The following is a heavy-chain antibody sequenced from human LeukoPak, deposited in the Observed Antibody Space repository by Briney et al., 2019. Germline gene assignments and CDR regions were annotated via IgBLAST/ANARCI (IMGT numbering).Heavy chain of an antibody. CDR3: ERDVRYCGSTSCRLNWFDP. CDR2: INPSGCST. V-gene: IGHV1-46*01. Sequence: AAVTVSFMASGYTFTTYYMHWLRQAPGQGLEWMGIINPSGCSTSYAQKFQGRVTMTRDTSTSTIYMELSSLRYEDTDVYYCERDVRYCGSTSCRLNWFDPWGQGTLVTVSS. CDR1: GYTFTTYY. D-gene: IGHD2-2*01. J-gene: IGHJ5*02.